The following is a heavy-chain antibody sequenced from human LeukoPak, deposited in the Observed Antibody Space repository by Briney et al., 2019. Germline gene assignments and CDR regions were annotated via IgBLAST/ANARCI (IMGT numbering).Heavy chain of an antibody. Sequence: SETLSLTCTVSGGSISSGDYYWSWIRQPPGKGLEWIGYIYYSGSTYYNPSLKSRVTISVDTSKNQFSLKLSSVTAADTAVYYCARVSGYYYDSSGYLFDLWGRGTLVTVSS. J-gene: IGHJ2*01. CDR3: ARVSGYYYDSSGYLFDL. CDR2: IYYSGST. V-gene: IGHV4-30-4*01. CDR1: GGSISSGDYY. D-gene: IGHD3-22*01.